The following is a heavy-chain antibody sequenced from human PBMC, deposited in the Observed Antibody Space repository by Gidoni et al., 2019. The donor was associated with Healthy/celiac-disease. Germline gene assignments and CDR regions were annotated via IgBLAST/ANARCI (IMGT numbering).Heavy chain of an antibody. J-gene: IGHJ4*02. CDR1: GFPFSRYA. V-gene: IGHV3-23*01. Sequence: EVQLLESGGGLVQPGGSLRLSCAASGFPFSRYAMSWVRQAPGKGLEWVSAISGSGGSTYYADSVKGRFTISRDNSKNTLYLQMNSLRAEDTAVYYCAKGWYYYDSSGYSRYWGQGTLVTVSS. CDR3: AKGWYYYDSSGYSRY. D-gene: IGHD3-22*01. CDR2: ISGSGGST.